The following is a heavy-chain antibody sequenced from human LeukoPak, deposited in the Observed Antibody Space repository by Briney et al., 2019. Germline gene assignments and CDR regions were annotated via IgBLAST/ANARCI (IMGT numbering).Heavy chain of an antibody. J-gene: IGHJ4*02. V-gene: IGHV4-38-2*02. CDR3: ARGGVEYSSSSVSV. CDR1: GYSISSGYY. Sequence: PSETLSLTCTVSGYSISSGYYWGWIRQPPGKGLEWIGNIYHSGSTYYNPSLKSRVTISVDTSKNQFSLKLSSVTAADTAVYYCARGGVEYSSSSVSVWGQGTLVTVSS. CDR2: IYHSGST. D-gene: IGHD6-6*01.